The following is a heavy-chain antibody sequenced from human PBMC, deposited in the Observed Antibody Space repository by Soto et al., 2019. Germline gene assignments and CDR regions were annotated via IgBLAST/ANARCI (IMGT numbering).Heavy chain of an antibody. V-gene: IGHV3-23*01. Sequence: GGSLRLSCAASGFTFSSYAMSWVRQAPGKGLEWVSAISGSGDSTYYADSVKGRFTISRDNSKNTLYLQMNSLRAEDTAVYYCAKAPGRRITMVRGVMGVDYWGQGTLVTVSS. CDR1: GFTFSSYA. CDR2: ISGSGDST. J-gene: IGHJ4*02. D-gene: IGHD3-10*01. CDR3: AKAPGRRITMVRGVMGVDY.